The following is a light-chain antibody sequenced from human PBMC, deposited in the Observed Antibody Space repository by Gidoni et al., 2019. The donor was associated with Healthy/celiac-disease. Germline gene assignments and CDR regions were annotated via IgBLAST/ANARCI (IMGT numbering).Light chain of an antibody. CDR2: WAS. CDR3: QQYYSTPLT. V-gene: IGKV4-1*01. Sequence: ESLGERATINCKSSQSVLYSSNNKNYLSWYQHKPGQPHNLLIYWASTRESGVPDRFSGSGSGTDFTLTISSLQAEDVAVYYCQQYYSTPLTFGGGTKVEIK. J-gene: IGKJ4*01. CDR1: QSVLYSSNNKNY.